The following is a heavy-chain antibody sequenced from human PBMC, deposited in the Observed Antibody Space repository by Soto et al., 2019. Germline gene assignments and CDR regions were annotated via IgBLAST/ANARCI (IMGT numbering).Heavy chain of an antibody. CDR3: VNGRLRGRCEYFEY. CDR1: GYTFTTYG. V-gene: IGHV1-18*03. D-gene: IGHD2-15*01. Sequence: QVRLVQSGAEVKKPGASVRVSCKASGYTFTTYGISWVRQAPGQGLEWMGWINTEEDYTEYAQKFQGRDTMTADTPTSTDYMELARLRSDDMALYYCVNGRLRGRCEYFEYWGQGTLVTVSS. J-gene: IGHJ4*02. CDR2: INTEEDYT.